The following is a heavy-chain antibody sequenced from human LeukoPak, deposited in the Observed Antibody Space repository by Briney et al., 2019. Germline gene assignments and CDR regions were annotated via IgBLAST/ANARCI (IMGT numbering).Heavy chain of an antibody. CDR2: IAYDGSNK. D-gene: IGHD3-22*01. J-gene: IGHJ4*02. CDR1: GFTFSSYG. Sequence: QTGGSLRLSCAASGFTFSSYGMHWVRQAPGKGLEWVAVIAYDGSNKYYADSVKGRFTISRDNSKNTLYLQMISLRAEDTAVYYCAKNSPYYDSSGYYTGDYWGQGTLVTVSS. V-gene: IGHV3-30*18. CDR3: AKNSPYYDSSGYYTGDY.